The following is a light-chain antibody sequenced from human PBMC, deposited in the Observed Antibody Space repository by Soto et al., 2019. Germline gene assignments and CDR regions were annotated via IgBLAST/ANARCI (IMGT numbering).Light chain of an antibody. Sequence: DIQMTQSPSSLSASVGDRVTITCRASQSISIYLNWYQQKPGKAPNLLMYGASYLKTGVPARFSGSGSGTDFTLTITSLQPEDFAIYYCQQTYSTPEITFGQGTRLDIK. CDR2: GAS. V-gene: IGKV1-39*01. CDR3: QQTYSTPEIT. J-gene: IGKJ5*01. CDR1: QSISIY.